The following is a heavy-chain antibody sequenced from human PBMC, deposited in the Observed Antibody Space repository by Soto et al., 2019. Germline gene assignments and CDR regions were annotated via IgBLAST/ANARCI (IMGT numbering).Heavy chain of an antibody. Sequence: QITVKGSGPTLVQPTQTLTLTCSLSGISLSTSGVGLGWFRQTPGKALEGLALIYWNDDKHYTPSLKSRLTITKDTSKSQAVLTMTNMDPVDTATYYCARGLATLPVFAFDVWGQGTVVTVSS. J-gene: IGHJ3*01. V-gene: IGHV2-5*01. D-gene: IGHD6-6*01. CDR2: IYWNDDK. CDR3: ARGLATLPVFAFDV. CDR1: GISLSTSGVG.